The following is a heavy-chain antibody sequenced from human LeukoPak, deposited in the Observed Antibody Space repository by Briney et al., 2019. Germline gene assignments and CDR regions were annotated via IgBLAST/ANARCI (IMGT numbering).Heavy chain of an antibody. CDR1: GGSIYSTTFY. CDR3: ARRSDSGSDDGEDYFDY. Sequence: SETLSLTCTVSGGSIYSTTFYWGWIRQPPGKGLEWIGSIYYDGSTYYNPSLKSRVTISVDTSNNQFSLKLTSVTAADTAVYFCARRSDSGSDDGEDYFDYWGQGTLDTVSS. V-gene: IGHV4-39*01. CDR2: IYYDGST. D-gene: IGHD1-26*01. J-gene: IGHJ4*02.